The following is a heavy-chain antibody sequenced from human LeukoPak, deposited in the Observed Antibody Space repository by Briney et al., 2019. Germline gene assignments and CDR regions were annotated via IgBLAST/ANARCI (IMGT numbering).Heavy chain of an antibody. D-gene: IGHD5-24*01. J-gene: IGHJ4*02. V-gene: IGHV5-51*01. Sequence: SGESLQISCEGSGYIFTSYWIGWARQLPGKGLECMGIIYPGDTDTRDSPSFQGQVTISADKSISTANLQWSSLKASDTAMYCCARGPPNGYNYGSYYFDYWGQGTLVTVPS. CDR3: ARGPPNGYNYGSYYFDY. CDR1: GYIFTSYW. CDR2: IYPGDTDT.